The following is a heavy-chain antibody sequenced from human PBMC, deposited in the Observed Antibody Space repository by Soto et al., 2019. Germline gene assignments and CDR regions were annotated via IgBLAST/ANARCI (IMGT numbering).Heavy chain of an antibody. Sequence: QVQLQESGPGLVKPSQTLSLTCTVSGGSINSGGYCWSWIRQHPGKGLDWIGCISYGGSTSYNPSLKSRLTISVDTYKNQFSLKLTSVTAADTALYYCSRGILVWGQAALITVSS. D-gene: IGHD3-10*01. CDR2: ISYGGST. CDR3: SRGILV. V-gene: IGHV4-31*03. J-gene: IGHJ4*02. CDR1: GGSINSGGYC.